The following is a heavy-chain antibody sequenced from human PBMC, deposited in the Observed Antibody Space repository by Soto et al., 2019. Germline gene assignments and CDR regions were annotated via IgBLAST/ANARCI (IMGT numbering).Heavy chain of an antibody. J-gene: IGHJ6*03. CDR1: GFTFSSYA. V-gene: IGHV3-23*01. CDR3: AKSTDFWSGYYGLGDYYYYYYMDV. CDR2: ISGSGGST. Sequence: EVQLLESGGGLVEPGGSLRLSCAASGFTFSSYAMSWVRQAPGTGLEWVSAISGSGGSTYYADSVKGRFTISRDNSKNTLYMQMHSLRAEDTAVYYCAKSTDFWSGYYGLGDYYYYYYMDVWGNGTTVTVSS. D-gene: IGHD3-3*01.